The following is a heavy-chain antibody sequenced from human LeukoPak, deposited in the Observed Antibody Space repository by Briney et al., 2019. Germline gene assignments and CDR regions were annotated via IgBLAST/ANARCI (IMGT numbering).Heavy chain of an antibody. CDR1: GGSISSSSYS. CDR3: ARDRDDYGDLNWFDP. V-gene: IGHV4-39*07. D-gene: IGHD4-17*01. J-gene: IGHJ5*02. Sequence: SETLSLTCTVSGGSISSSSYSWGWIRQPPGKGLEWIGSVYYSGSTYYNPSLKSRVTISVDTSKNQFSLKLSSVTAADTAVYYCARDRDDYGDLNWFDPWGQGTLVTVSS. CDR2: VYYSGST.